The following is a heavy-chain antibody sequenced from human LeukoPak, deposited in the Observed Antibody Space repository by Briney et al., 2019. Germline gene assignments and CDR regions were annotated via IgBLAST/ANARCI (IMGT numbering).Heavy chain of an antibody. CDR3: AREPRLLWFGNGMDV. D-gene: IGHD3-10*01. V-gene: IGHV4-34*01. CDR1: GXSFSGYY. Sequence: SETLSLTCAVYGXSFSGYYWSWIRQPPGKGLEWIGEINHSGSTNYNPSLKSRVTISVDTSKNQFSLKLSSVTAADTAVYYCAREPRLLWFGNGMDVWGQGTTVTVSS. CDR2: INHSGST. J-gene: IGHJ6*02.